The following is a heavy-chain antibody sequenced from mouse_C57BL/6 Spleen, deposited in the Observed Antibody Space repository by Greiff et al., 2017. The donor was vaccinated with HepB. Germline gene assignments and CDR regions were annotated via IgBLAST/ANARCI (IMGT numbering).Heavy chain of an antibody. CDR2: ISDGGSYT. Sequence: EVQGVESGGGLVKPGGSLKLSCAASGFTFSSYAMSWVRQTPEKRLEWVATISDGGSYTYYPDNVKGRFTSSRDNAKNNLYLQMSHLKSEDTAMYYCAREGGKSTMDYWGQGTSVTVSS. CDR1: GFTFSSYA. CDR3: AREGGKSTMDY. D-gene: IGHD1-1*01. V-gene: IGHV5-4*01. J-gene: IGHJ4*01.